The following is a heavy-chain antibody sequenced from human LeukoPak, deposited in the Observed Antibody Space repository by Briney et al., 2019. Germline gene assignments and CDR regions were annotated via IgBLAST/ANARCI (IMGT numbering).Heavy chain of an antibody. V-gene: IGHV3-33*06. CDR2: IWSDGNNK. Sequence: GGSLRLSCAASGFTFGTHAMHWVRQAPAKGLEWVAMIWSDGNNKYYPDSVKGRFTISRDNPKNTVYLQMNSLRAEDTAVYYCAKEYGSYPPYDSWGQGTLVTVSS. CDR1: GFTFGTHA. J-gene: IGHJ4*02. CDR3: AKEYGSYPPYDS. D-gene: IGHD1-26*01.